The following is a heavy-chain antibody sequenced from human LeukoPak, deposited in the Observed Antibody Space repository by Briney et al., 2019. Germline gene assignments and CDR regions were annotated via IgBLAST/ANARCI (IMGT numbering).Heavy chain of an antibody. Sequence: ASVKVPCKASGGTFSSYAISWVRQAPGQGLEWMGRIIPILGIANYAQKFQGRVTITADKSTSTAYMELSSLRSEDTAVYYCARGAPAYCGGDCYRFDPWGQGTLVTASS. J-gene: IGHJ5*02. CDR3: ARGAPAYCGGDCYRFDP. V-gene: IGHV1-69*04. CDR1: GGTFSSYA. D-gene: IGHD2-21*02. CDR2: IIPILGIA.